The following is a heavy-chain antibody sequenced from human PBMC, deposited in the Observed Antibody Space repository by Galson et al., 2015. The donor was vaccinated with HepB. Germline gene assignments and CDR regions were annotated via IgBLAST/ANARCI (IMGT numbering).Heavy chain of an antibody. J-gene: IGHJ6*02. CDR3: ARDFVVVTAEVWYYYYGMDV. D-gene: IGHD2-21*02. Sequence: SPRLSCAASGFTFSSYGMHWVRQAPGKGLEWVAVIWYDGSNKYYADSVKGRFTISRDNSKNTLYLQMNSLRAEDTAVYYCARDFVVVTAEVWYYYYGMDVWGQGTMVTVSS. CDR1: GFTFSSYG. CDR2: IWYDGSNK. V-gene: IGHV3-33*01.